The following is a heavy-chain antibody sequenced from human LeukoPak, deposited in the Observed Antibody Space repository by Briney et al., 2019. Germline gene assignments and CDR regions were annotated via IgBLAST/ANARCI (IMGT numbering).Heavy chain of an antibody. Sequence: GGSLRLSCAASGFTFSSYEMNWVRQAPGKGLERVSYISSSGSTIYYADSVRGRFTISRDNAKNSLYLQMNSLRAEDTATYFCARHLRGVRGTFDYWGQGTLVTVSS. CDR3: ARHLRGVRGTFDY. CDR2: ISSSGSTI. CDR1: GFTFSSYE. D-gene: IGHD3-10*01. V-gene: IGHV3-48*03. J-gene: IGHJ4*02.